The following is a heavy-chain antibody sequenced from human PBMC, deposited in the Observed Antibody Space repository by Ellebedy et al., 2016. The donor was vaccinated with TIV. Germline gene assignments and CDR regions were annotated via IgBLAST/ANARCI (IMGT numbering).Heavy chain of an antibody. J-gene: IGHJ3*02. V-gene: IGHV3-7*01. D-gene: IGHD2-15*01. CDR3: ARLIGGTCQCAFDI. Sequence: PGGSLRLSCAASGFTISRHWMSWVRQGPGKGLEWVANINQDGGEKNYVVSVRGRFTISRDNAKNSLYLQINSLRAEDTAVYYCARLIGGTCQCAFDIWGQGTMVTVSS. CDR1: GFTISRHW. CDR2: INQDGGEK.